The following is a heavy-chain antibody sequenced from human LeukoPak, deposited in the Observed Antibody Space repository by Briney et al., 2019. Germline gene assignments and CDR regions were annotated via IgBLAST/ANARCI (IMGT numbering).Heavy chain of an antibody. V-gene: IGHV3-23*01. Sequence: GGSLRLSCAASGFTFSSYAMSWVRQAPGKGLEWVSAISGSGSSTYYAGSVKGRFTISRDNSKNTLYLQMNSLRAEDTAVYYCARRYDFVWGSYEGWGQGTLVTVSS. D-gene: IGHD3-16*01. CDR2: ISGSGSST. CDR3: ARRYDFVWGSYEG. J-gene: IGHJ4*02. CDR1: GFTFSSYA.